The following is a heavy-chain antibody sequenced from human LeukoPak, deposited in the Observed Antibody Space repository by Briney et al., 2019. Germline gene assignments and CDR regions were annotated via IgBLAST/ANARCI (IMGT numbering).Heavy chain of an antibody. J-gene: IGHJ3*02. V-gene: IGHV1-69*05. D-gene: IGHD1-26*01. CDR3: ARVYSGSYSTTAAFDI. Sequence: SVKVSCKASGGTFSSYAISWVRQAPGQGLEWMGRIIPIFGTANYAQKFQGRVTITTDESTSTAYMELSSLRSEDTAVYYCARVYSGSYSTTAAFDIWGQGTMVTVSS. CDR1: GGTFSSYA. CDR2: IIPIFGTA.